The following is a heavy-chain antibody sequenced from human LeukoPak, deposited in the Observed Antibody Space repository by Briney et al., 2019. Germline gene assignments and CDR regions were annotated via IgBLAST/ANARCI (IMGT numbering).Heavy chain of an antibody. J-gene: IGHJ3*02. Sequence: GGSLRLSCAASGFTFRNYYMIWVRQAPGKGLEWISSISTSSSQKNYADSVKGRFSISRDNANNSLFLRLNSLRGDDTALYYCARVGLLVNGAFDIWGQGTMVTVSS. D-gene: IGHD2-8*01. CDR3: ARVGLLVNGAFDI. CDR1: GFTFRNYY. CDR2: ISTSSSQK. V-gene: IGHV3-21*01.